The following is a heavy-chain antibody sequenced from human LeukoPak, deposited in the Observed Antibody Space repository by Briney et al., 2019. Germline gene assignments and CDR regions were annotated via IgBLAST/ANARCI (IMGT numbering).Heavy chain of an antibody. CDR1: GGSISSSSYY. CDR2: IYYSGST. D-gene: IGHD1-1*01. Sequence: PSETLSLTCTVSGGSISSSSYYWGWIRQPPGKGLEWIGSIYYSGSTYYNPSLKSRVTISVDTSKNQLSLKLSSVTAADTAVYYCATRLTTYFDYWGQGTLVTVSS. CDR3: ATRLTTYFDY. V-gene: IGHV4-39*07. J-gene: IGHJ4*02.